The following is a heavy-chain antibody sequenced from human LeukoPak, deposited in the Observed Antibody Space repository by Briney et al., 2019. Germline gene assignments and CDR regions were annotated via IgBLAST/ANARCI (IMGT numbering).Heavy chain of an antibody. D-gene: IGHD5-18*01. J-gene: IGHJ4*02. CDR2: INPSGGST. CDR3: ARVGYSYGYPYFDY. V-gene: IGHV1-46*01. Sequence: GASVKVSCKASGGTFSSYAISWVRQAPGQGLEWMGIINPSGGSTSYAQKFQGRVTMTRDMSTSTVYMELSSLRSEDTAVYYCARVGYSYGYPYFDYWGQGTLVTVSS. CDR1: GGTFSSYA.